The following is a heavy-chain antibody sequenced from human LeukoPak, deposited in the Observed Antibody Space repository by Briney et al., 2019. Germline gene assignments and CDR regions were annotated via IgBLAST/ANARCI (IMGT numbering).Heavy chain of an antibody. D-gene: IGHD1-7*01. Sequence: SETLSLTCAVYGGSFSGYYWSWIRRPPGKGLEWIGYIYYSGSTNYNPSLKSRVTISVDTSKNQFSLKLSSVTAADTAVYYCARFKWNWNYYYGMDVWGQGTTVTVSS. V-gene: IGHV4-59*08. J-gene: IGHJ6*02. CDR2: IYYSGST. CDR3: ARFKWNWNYYYGMDV. CDR1: GGSFSGYY.